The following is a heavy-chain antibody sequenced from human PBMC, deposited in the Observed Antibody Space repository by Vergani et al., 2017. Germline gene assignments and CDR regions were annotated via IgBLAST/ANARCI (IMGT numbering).Heavy chain of an antibody. CDR1: GFTFSSYS. CDR3: ARTPGYSSGWDLDY. Sequence: EVQLVESGGGLVQPGGSLRLSCAASGFTFSSYSMNWVRQAPGKGLEWVSYISSSSSTIYYADSVKGRFTISRDNAKNSLYLQMNRLRDEDTAVYYCARTPGYSSGWDLDYWGQGTLVTVSS. D-gene: IGHD6-19*01. V-gene: IGHV3-48*02. CDR2: ISSSSSTI. J-gene: IGHJ4*02.